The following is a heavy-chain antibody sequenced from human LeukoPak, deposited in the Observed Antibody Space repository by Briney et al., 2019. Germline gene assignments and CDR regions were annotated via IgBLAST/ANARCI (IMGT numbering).Heavy chain of an antibody. D-gene: IGHD3-22*01. J-gene: IGHJ5*02. V-gene: IGHV4-39*07. CDR3: ARDPGALITMTINNWFDP. Sequence: KPAETLSLTCTVAGVSISSTSYGWGWLRQTGGKGLEWIVSMYYTGSTYTNRTHRSRFTITIERTKSPFCRKLRYVTAADTAVYYCARDPGALITMTINNWFDPWGQGTLVTVSS. CDR1: GVSISSTSYG. CDR2: MYYTGST.